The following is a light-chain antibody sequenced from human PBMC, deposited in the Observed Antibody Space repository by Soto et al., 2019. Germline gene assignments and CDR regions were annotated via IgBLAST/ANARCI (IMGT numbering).Light chain of an antibody. CDR3: QQYNSYPLT. J-gene: IGKJ4*01. Sequence: DIQITQSPSTLSASVGDRVTITCRASQSISSWLAWYQQKPGKAPKLLIYDASSLESGVPSRFSGSGSGTEFTLTSSSLQPDDFATYYCQQYNSYPLTCGGGTKVDIK. V-gene: IGKV1-5*01. CDR1: QSISSW. CDR2: DAS.